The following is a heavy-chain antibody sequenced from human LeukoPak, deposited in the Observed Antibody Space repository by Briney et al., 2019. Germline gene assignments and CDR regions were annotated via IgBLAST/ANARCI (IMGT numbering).Heavy chain of an antibody. V-gene: IGHV1-69*05. D-gene: IGHD4-17*01. CDR2: IIPIFGTA. J-gene: IGHJ2*01. CDR3: ASGETTVTTSTDWYFDL. Sequence: SVKVPCKASGGTFSSYAISWVRQAPGQGLEWMGGIIPIFGTANYAQKFQGRVTITTDESTSTAYMELSSLRSEDTAVYYCASGETTVTTSTDWYFDLWGRGTLVTVSS. CDR1: GGTFSSYA.